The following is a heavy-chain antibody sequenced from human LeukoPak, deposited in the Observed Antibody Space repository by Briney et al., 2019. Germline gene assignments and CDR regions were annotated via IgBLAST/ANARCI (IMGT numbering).Heavy chain of an antibody. Sequence: SETLSLTCTVSGGSISSSTYYWGWIRQPPGKGLEWIGSIYSGGRIYYNPSLKSRVTISVDTSKNHLSLKLTSVTAADTAVYYCARAPWAYGNYVHAFDIWGQGTMVTVSS. D-gene: IGHD4-11*01. CDR3: ARAPWAYGNYVHAFDI. V-gene: IGHV4-39*07. CDR2: IYSGGRI. CDR1: GGSISSSTYY. J-gene: IGHJ3*02.